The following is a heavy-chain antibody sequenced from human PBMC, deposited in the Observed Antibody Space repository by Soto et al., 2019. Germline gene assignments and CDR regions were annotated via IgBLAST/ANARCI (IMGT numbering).Heavy chain of an antibody. CDR1: GGSISSSNW. Sequence: PSETLSLTCAVSGGSISSSNWWSWVRQPPGKGLEWIGEIYHSGSTNYNPSLKSRVTISVDKSKNQFSLKLSSVTAADTAVYYCARDIWSNTNWFDPWGQGTLVTVSS. D-gene: IGHD3-3*01. J-gene: IGHJ5*02. CDR3: ARDIWSNTNWFDP. CDR2: IYHSGST. V-gene: IGHV4-4*02.